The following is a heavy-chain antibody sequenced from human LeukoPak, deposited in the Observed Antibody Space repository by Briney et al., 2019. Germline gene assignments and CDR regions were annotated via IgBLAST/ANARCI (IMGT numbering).Heavy chain of an antibody. J-gene: IGHJ4*02. D-gene: IGHD6-6*01. CDR2: ISSRSRTT. CDR1: GFTFSDSL. V-gene: IGHV3-11*01. Sequence: GGSLRLSCEASGFTFSDSLMSWIRQAPGKGLAWIAYISSRSRTTHYADSVKGRFTISRDNAKSSLFLQMDSLRAEDTAVYYCARHFQQLVFSPFDYWGQGSVVTVSS. CDR3: ARHFQQLVFSPFDY.